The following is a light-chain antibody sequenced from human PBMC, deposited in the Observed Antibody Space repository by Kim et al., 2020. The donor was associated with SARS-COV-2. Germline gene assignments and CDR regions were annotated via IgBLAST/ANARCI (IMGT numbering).Light chain of an antibody. J-gene: IGLJ1*01. CDR1: KLGDKY. Sequence: SYELTQPPSVSVSPGQTASITCSGDKLGDKYTYWYQQKPGQSPVLVIYQDTKRPSGIPERFSGSNSGNRATLTISGTQAMDEADYYCPAWDSSTYFFGTG. CDR2: QDT. V-gene: IGLV3-1*01. CDR3: PAWDSSTYF.